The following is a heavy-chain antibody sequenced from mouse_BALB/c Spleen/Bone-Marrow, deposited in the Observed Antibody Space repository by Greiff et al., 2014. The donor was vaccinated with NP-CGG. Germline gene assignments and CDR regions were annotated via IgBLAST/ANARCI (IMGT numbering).Heavy chain of an antibody. J-gene: IGHJ1*01. Sequence: EVQVVEPGGGLVQPGGSLKLSCVASGFTFSGYGMSWVRQTPDKRLELVATINNNGGSTYYPDSVKGQFTISRDNAKNTLYLQMSSLKSEDTAMYYCARVYGWYFDVWGAGTTVTVSS. V-gene: IGHV5-6-3*01. CDR2: INNNGGST. CDR3: ARVYGWYFDV. CDR1: GFTFSGYG. D-gene: IGHD1-1*01.